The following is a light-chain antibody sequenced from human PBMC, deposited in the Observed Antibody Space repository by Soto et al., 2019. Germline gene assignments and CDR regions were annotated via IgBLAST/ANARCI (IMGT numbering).Light chain of an antibody. Sequence: AIRMTQSPSSLSASTGDRVTITCRASQGISNWLAWYQQRPGKAPKLLVYGASTLQSGVPSRFSGSGSGTEFTLTISGLQSEDFATYYCQHYKNYPWTFGQGTKVEVK. V-gene: IGKV1-8*01. CDR2: GAS. CDR1: QGISNW. J-gene: IGKJ1*01. CDR3: QHYKNYPWT.